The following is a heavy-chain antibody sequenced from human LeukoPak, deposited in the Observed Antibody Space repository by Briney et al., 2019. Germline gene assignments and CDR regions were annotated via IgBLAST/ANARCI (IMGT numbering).Heavy chain of an antibody. J-gene: IGHJ4*02. CDR1: GGSISSYY. V-gene: IGHV4-59*12. D-gene: IGHD1-1*01. CDR3: ARGDRYNWNDVLGYYFDY. CDR2: IYYSGST. Sequence: SETLSLTCTVSGGSISSYYWSWIRQPPGKGLEWIGSIYYSGSTYYNPSLKSRVTISVDTSKNQFSLKLSSVTAADTAVYYCARGDRYNWNDVLGYYFDYWGQGTLVTVSS.